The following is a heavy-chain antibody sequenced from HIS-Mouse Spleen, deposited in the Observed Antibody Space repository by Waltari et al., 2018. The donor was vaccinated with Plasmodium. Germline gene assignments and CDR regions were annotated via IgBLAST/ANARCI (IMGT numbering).Heavy chain of an antibody. V-gene: IGHV3-7*01. CDR3: ASSWYWYFDL. Sequence: EVQLVESGGGLVQPGGSLRLSCAASGLAFSSYWMSWVRQSPGKGWEWVSKRKQDGSEKYYVDSVKGRFTISRDNAKNSLYLQMNSLRAEDTAVYYCASSWYWYFDLWGRGTLVTVSS. D-gene: IGHD6-13*01. CDR2: RKQDGSEK. CDR1: GLAFSSYW. J-gene: IGHJ2*01.